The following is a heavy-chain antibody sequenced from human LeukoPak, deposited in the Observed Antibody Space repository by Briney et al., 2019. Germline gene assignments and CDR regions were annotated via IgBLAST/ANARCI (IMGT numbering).Heavy chain of an antibody. CDR3: ARRLVGAIAAFDI. Sequence: PSETLSLTCTVSGGSISGHYWSWIRQPPGKGLEWIGFIYYSGSTNYNPSLKSRVTISVDTSKNQFSLKLSSVTAADTAVYYCARRLVGAIAAFDIWGQGTMVTVSS. D-gene: IGHD1-26*01. V-gene: IGHV4-59*08. CDR2: IYYSGST. J-gene: IGHJ3*02. CDR1: GGSISGHY.